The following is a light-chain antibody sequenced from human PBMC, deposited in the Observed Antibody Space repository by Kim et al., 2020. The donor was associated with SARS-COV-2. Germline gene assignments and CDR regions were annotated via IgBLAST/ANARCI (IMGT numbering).Light chain of an antibody. CDR1: KLGDKY. CDR3: QAWDSSTLWV. CDR2: QDS. V-gene: IGLV3-1*01. Sequence: SYELTQPPSVSVSPRQTASITCSGDKLGDKYACWYQQKPGQSPVLVIYQDSKRPSGIPERFSGSNSGNTATLTISGTQAMDEADYYCQAWDSSTLWVFGGGTKLTVL. J-gene: IGLJ3*02.